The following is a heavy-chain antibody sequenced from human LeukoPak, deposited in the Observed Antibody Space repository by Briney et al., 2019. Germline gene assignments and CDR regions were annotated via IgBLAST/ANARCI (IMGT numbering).Heavy chain of an antibody. J-gene: IGHJ4*02. Sequence: PGGSLRLSCAASGFTFSSYGMHWVRQAPGKGLEWVAFIRYDGSNKYYADSVKGRFTISRDNSKNTLYLQMNSLRAGDTAVYYCSSYGSGSYYLADYWGQGTLVTVSS. CDR2: IRYDGSNK. D-gene: IGHD3-10*01. CDR1: GFTFSSYG. CDR3: SSYGSGSYYLADY. V-gene: IGHV3-30*02.